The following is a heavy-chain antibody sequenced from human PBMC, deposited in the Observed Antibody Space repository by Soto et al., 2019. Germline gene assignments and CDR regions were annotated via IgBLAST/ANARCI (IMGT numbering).Heavy chain of an antibody. V-gene: IGHV3-15*01. J-gene: IGHJ6*02. CDR2: IKSKTDGGTT. CDR1: GFTFSNAW. Sequence: GGSLRLSCAASGFTFSNAWMSWVRQAPGKGLEWVGRIKSKTDGGTTDYAAPVKGRFTISRDDSKNTLYLQMNSLKTEDTAVYYRTTDKSYWSNYYYYGMDVWGQGTTVTVSS. D-gene: IGHD1-1*01. CDR3: TTDKSYWSNYYYYGMDV.